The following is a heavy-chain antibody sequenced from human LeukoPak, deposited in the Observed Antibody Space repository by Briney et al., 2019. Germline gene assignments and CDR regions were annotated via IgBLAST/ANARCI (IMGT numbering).Heavy chain of an antibody. CDR3: ANAFWSGYRAFDI. V-gene: IGHV3-30*02. CDR1: EFTFSSYG. J-gene: IGHJ3*02. D-gene: IGHD3-3*01. CDR2: IRYDGSNK. Sequence: GGSLRLSCPASEFTFSSYGMHWVRQAPGTGLEWVAFIRYDGSNKYYADSVKGRFTISRDNSKNTLYLQMNSLRAEDTAVYYCANAFWSGYRAFDIWGQGTMVTVSS.